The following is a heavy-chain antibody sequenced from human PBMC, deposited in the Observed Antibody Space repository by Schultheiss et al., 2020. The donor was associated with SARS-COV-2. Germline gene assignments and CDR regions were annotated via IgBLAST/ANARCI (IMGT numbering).Heavy chain of an antibody. D-gene: IGHD6-25*01. V-gene: IGHV3-7*01. CDR2: IKQDGSEK. CDR3: AREGRYSSVDY. Sequence: GGSLRLSCAASGFTFSSYWMSWVRQAPGKGLEWVANIKQDGSEKYYVDSVKGRFTISRDNSKNTLYLQMNSLRAEDTAVYYCAREGRYSSVDYWGQGTLVTVSS. CDR1: GFTFSSYW. J-gene: IGHJ4*02.